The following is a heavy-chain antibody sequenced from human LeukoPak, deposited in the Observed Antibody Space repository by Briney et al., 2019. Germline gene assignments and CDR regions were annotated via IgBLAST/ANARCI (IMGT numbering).Heavy chain of an antibody. Sequence: GSSVKVSCKASGGTFSSYAISWVRQAPGQGLEWMGGIIPIFGTPNYAQNFQGRVTITTDESTSTAYMELSSLRSDGTAVYDCARGSYYDSSGYYYGSPFDYWGQGTLVTVSS. CDR3: ARGSYYDSSGYYYGSPFDY. J-gene: IGHJ4*02. CDR1: GGTFSSYA. CDR2: IIPIFGTP. V-gene: IGHV1-69*05. D-gene: IGHD3-22*01.